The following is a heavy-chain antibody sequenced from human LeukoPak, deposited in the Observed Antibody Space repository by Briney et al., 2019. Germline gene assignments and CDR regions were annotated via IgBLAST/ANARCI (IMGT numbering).Heavy chain of an antibody. CDR3: AIRIAAAGTANAFDI. V-gene: IGHV1-2*02. CDR1: GYTFTGYY. D-gene: IGHD6-13*01. J-gene: IGHJ3*02. Sequence: ASVTVSCKASGYTFTGYYMHWVRQAPGQGLEWMGWINPNSGGTNYAQKFQGRVTMTRDTSISTAYMELSRLRSDDTAVYYCAIRIAAAGTANAFDIWGQGTMVTVSS. CDR2: INPNSGGT.